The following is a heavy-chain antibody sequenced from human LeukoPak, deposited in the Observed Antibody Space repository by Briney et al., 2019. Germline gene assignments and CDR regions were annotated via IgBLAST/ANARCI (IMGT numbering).Heavy chain of an antibody. CDR1: GFTVSSNY. CDR3: ARDSPGYCSGGSCYGPFDY. J-gene: IGHJ4*02. Sequence: GGSLRLSCAASGFTVSSNYMSWVRQAPGKGLEWVSSISSSSSYIYYADSVKGRFTISRDNAKNSLYLQMNSLRAEDTAVYYCARDSPGYCSGGSCYGPFDYWGQGTLVTVSS. V-gene: IGHV3-21*01. CDR2: ISSSSSYI. D-gene: IGHD2-15*01.